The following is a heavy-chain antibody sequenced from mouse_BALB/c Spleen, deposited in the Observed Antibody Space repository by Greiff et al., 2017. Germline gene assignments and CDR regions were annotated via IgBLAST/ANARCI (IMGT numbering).Heavy chain of an antibody. J-gene: IGHJ4*01. D-gene: IGHD1-2*01. CDR1: GFTFSDYY. CDR2: ISDGGSYT. Sequence: EVKLVESGGGLVKPGGSLKLSCAASGFTFSDYYMYWVRQTPEKRLEWVATISDGGSYTYYPDSVKGRFTISRDNAKNNLYLQMSSLKSEDTAMYYCARESITDYAMDYWGQGTSVTVSS. CDR3: ARESITDYAMDY. V-gene: IGHV5-4*02.